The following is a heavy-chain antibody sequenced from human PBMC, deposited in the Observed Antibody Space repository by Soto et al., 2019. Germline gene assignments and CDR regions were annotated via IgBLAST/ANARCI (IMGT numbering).Heavy chain of an antibody. V-gene: IGHV3-30-3*01. CDR2: ISYDGSNK. D-gene: IGHD2-15*01. Sequence: TGGSLRLSCAASGFTFSSYAMHWVRQAPGKGLEWVVVISYDGSNKYYADSVKGRFTISRDNSKNTLYLQMNSLRAEDTAVYYCARSLGYCSGGSCYSFWFDPWGQGT. CDR3: ARSLGYCSGGSCYSFWFDP. CDR1: GFTFSSYA. J-gene: IGHJ5*02.